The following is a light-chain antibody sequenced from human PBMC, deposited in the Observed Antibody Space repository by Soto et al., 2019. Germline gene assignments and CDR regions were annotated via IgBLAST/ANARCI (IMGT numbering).Light chain of an antibody. Sequence: QSVLTQPPSASGTPGQRVTISCSGSSSNIGTIYVSWYLQLPGTAPKLLIYSNNQRPSGVPDRFSGSKSGTSASLAISGLRSEDEADYYCAAWDDSLSGYVFGTGTKVTVL. V-gene: IGLV1-47*02. CDR3: AAWDDSLSGYV. CDR2: SNN. J-gene: IGLJ1*01. CDR1: SSNIGTIY.